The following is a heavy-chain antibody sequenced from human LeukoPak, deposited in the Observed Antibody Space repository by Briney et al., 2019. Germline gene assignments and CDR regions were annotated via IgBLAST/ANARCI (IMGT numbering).Heavy chain of an antibody. CDR3: ARGGSYLSAFDI. CDR1: GFTFSNYW. V-gene: IGHV3-74*01. CDR2: INSDGSST. Sequence: NPGGSLRLSCAASGFTFSNYWMHWVRQAPGKGLVWVSRINSDGSSTSYADSVKDRFTISRDNAKNTLYLQMNSLRAEDTAVYYCARGGSYLSAFDIWGQGTMVTVSS. J-gene: IGHJ3*02. D-gene: IGHD1-26*01.